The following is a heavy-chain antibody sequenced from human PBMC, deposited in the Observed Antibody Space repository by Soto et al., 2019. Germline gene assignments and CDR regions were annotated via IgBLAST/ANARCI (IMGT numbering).Heavy chain of an antibody. D-gene: IGHD6-19*01. CDR2: IYYSGST. CDR3: ARHSGIAVDGTVVGSFDY. J-gene: IGHJ4*02. CDR1: GGSISSSSYY. Sequence: SETLSLTCTVSGGSISSSSYYWGWIRQPPGKGLEWIGSIYYSGSTYYNPSLKSRVTISVDTSKNQFSLKLSSVTAADTAVYYCARHSGIAVDGTVVGSFDYWGQGTMVTV. V-gene: IGHV4-39*01.